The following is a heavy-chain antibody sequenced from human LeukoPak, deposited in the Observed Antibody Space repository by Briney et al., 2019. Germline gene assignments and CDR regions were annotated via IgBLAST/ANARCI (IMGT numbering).Heavy chain of an antibody. V-gene: IGHV4-39*01. D-gene: IGHD6-13*01. Sequence: SETLTLTCTVSGGSISSSNYYWGWIRQPPGKGLEWIGNIYYSGSTYYNPSLRSRVALSVDTSKNQFSLQLNSVPAADTAVYYCARLDDRAARIAVGRSSTWSSRRGFDYWGQGTLVTVSS. J-gene: IGHJ4*02. CDR3: ARLDDRAARIAVGRSSTWSSRRGFDY. CDR2: IYYSGST. CDR1: GGSISSSNYY.